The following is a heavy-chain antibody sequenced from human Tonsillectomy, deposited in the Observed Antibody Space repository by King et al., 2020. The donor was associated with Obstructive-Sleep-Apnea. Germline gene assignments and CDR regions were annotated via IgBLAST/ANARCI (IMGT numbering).Heavy chain of an antibody. CDR3: ARDPIIGSPDYFDS. J-gene: IGHJ4*02. Sequence: VQLVESGGSVVQPGRSLRLSCTVSGFTFSNFPMHWVRQAPDKGLEWVAVISYDGRIKDSADSVKGRFNISRDDSRNTLYLKMNSLRVEDTAMYFCARDPIIGSPDYFDSWGQGTLVTVSS. CDR1: GFTFSNFP. V-gene: IGHV3-30*04. CDR2: ISYDGRIK. D-gene: IGHD1-26*01.